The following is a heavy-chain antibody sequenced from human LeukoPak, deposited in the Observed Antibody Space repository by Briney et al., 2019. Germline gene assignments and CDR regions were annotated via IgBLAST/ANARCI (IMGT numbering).Heavy chain of an antibody. V-gene: IGHV5-51*01. J-gene: IGHJ4*02. CDR3: ARPSELLHRGVDY. Sequence: GESLKISCKGSGYSFTSYWIGWVRQMPGKGREGMGIIYPGDSDTRYSPSFQGRVTISADKSISTDYLQWSSLKASDTAMYYCARPSELLHRGVDYLGQGTLVTVSS. CDR1: GYSFTSYW. D-gene: IGHD1-26*01. CDR2: IYPGDSDT.